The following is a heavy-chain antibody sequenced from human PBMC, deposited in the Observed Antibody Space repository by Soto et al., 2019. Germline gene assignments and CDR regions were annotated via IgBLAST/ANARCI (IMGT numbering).Heavy chain of an antibody. Sequence: QVQLQQWGAGLLKPSETLSLTCAVYGGSFSGYYWSWIRQPPGKGLEWIGEINHSGSTNYNPSLKSRVTISVDTSKNQFSLKRSSVTAANTAVYYCARGMWSSWYHKGVWYSDLWGRGTLVTVSS. V-gene: IGHV4-34*01. J-gene: IGHJ2*01. CDR1: GGSFSGYY. D-gene: IGHD6-13*01. CDR3: ARGMWSSWYHKGVWYSDL. CDR2: INHSGST.